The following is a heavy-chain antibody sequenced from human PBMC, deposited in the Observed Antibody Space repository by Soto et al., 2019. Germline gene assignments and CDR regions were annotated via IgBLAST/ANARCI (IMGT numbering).Heavy chain of an antibody. CDR1: GFTFSSYE. J-gene: IGHJ6*02. V-gene: IGHV3-48*03. CDR2: ISSGGTII. CDR3: ARVLIPQRYYYYGMDV. D-gene: IGHD1-1*01. Sequence: EVQLVASGGGLVQPGGSLRLSCAASGFTFSSYEMNWVRQATGKGLEWVSYISSGGTIIYNADSVKGRFTISRDNAKNSLYLQMNSLRAEDTAIYYCARVLIPQRYYYYGMDVWGQGTTVTVSS.